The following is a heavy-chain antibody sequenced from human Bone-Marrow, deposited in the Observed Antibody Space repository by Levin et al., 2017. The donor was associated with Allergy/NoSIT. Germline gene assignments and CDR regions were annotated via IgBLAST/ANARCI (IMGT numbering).Heavy chain of an antibody. Sequence: PGESLKISCAASGFTFSHYWLSWVRQTPGKGLEWVANIKQDGSEKYYEDSVKGRFTISRDNAKNSLYLQMNSLRAEDTAVYYCARDINYYDTSAYYFLQWYFDLWGRGTLVTVSS. V-gene: IGHV3-7*01. CDR3: ARDINYYDTSAYYFLQWYFDL. D-gene: IGHD3-22*01. CDR2: IKQDGSEK. CDR1: GFTFSHYW. J-gene: IGHJ2*01.